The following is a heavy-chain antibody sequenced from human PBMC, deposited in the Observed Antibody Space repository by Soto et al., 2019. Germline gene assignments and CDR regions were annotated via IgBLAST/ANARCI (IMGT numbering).Heavy chain of an antibody. D-gene: IGHD6-13*01. CDR2: INPNSGGT. J-gene: IGHJ6*02. CDR3: GRDYSSSWYSGYYYGMDV. CDR1: GYTFTGYY. Sequence: ASVKVSCKASGYTFTGYYMHWVRQAPGQGLEWMGWINPNSGGTNYSQKFQGWVTMTRDTSISTAYMELSRLRSDDTAVYYCGRDYSSSWYSGYYYGMDVWGQGTTVTVSS. V-gene: IGHV1-2*04.